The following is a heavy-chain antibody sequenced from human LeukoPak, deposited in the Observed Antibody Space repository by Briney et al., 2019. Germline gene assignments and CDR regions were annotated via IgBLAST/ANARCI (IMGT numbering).Heavy chain of an antibody. D-gene: IGHD3-16*02. V-gene: IGHV3-23*01. CDR2: ISGSGGST. Sequence: PGGSLRLSYAASGFTFSSYAMSWVRQAPGKGLEWVSVISGSGGSTYYADSVKGRFTISRDNSKNTLYLQMNSLRAEDTAVYYCASTPPYDYVWGSYRFDYWGQGTLVTVSS. CDR3: ASTPPYDYVWGSYRFDY. CDR1: GFTFSSYA. J-gene: IGHJ4*02.